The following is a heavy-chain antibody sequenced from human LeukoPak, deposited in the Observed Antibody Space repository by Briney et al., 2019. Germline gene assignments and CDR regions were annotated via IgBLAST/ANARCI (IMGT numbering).Heavy chain of an antibody. J-gene: IGHJ4*02. V-gene: IGHV4-39*02. CDR2: IYYSGTT. CDR1: GGSISVSDYY. CDR3: ARESLSRYSYAYGSFDH. D-gene: IGHD5-18*01. Sequence: SETLSLTCSVSGGSISVSDYYWGWIRQPPGKGLEWIGSIYYSGTTYYNPSLKSRVSISVDTSKNQFSLKLSSVTAADTAVYYCARESLSRYSYAYGSFDHWGQGTLVTVSS.